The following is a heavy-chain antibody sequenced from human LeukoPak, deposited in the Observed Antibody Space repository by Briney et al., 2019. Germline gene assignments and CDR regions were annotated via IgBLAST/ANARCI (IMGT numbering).Heavy chain of an antibody. CDR1: GFTFSSFA. V-gene: IGHV3-33*01. CDR2: IWYDGSNK. Sequence: PGGSLRLSCATSGFTFSSFALHWVRQAPGKGLEWVSAIWYDGSNKYYVDSVRGRFTISRDNSKNTLYLQMNSLRAEDTAVYYCASNPGYSSSWEEYYFDYWGQGTLVTVSS. J-gene: IGHJ4*02. D-gene: IGHD6-13*01. CDR3: ASNPGYSSSWEEYYFDY.